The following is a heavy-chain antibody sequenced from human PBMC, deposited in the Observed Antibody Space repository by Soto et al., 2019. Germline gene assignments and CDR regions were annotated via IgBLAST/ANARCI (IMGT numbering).Heavy chain of an antibody. J-gene: IGHJ4*02. CDR2: INPSSRYT. D-gene: IGHD3-10*01. CDR3: ARVTKRELPSDF. Sequence: QVHLVESGGTLVKPGGSLRLSCAASGFTFSDSYMTWIRQAPGKGLKSVSFINPSSRYTNYADSVKGRFTISRDNAKNSLFLQMTSLRPEDTAVYYCARVTKRELPSDFWGQGTLVTVSS. CDR1: GFTFSDSY. V-gene: IGHV3-11*06.